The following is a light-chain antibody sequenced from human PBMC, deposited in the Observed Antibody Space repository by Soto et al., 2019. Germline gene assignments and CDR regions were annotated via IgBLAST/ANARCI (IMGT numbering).Light chain of an antibody. CDR3: KSTAGSTASI. V-gene: IGLV2-8*01. Sequence: QSVLTQPPSASGSAGQSVTIACTGAKNALDVYDLFSLYQHNPDKAPRLIINEDVQRPSAFPDRFSGSKSGSTASLTCTGLQAAVAADYFCKSTAGSTASIFGSATTLTVL. CDR2: EDV. CDR1: KNALDVYDL. J-gene: IGLJ1*01.